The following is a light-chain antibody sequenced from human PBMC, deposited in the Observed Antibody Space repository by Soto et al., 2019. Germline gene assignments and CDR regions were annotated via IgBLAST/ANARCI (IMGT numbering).Light chain of an antibody. CDR2: LGS. CDR3: MQALQTPLT. V-gene: IGKV2-28*01. J-gene: IGKJ5*01. Sequence: EIVLTQSPLALTVTPGEPAAISCTANQSIVDRNGYNYLDWFLQKPGHSPQLLIYLGSNRASGVPDRFSGSGSGTDFTLKISRVEAEDVGVYYCMQALQTPLTFGQGTRLEIK. CDR1: QSIVDRNGYNY.